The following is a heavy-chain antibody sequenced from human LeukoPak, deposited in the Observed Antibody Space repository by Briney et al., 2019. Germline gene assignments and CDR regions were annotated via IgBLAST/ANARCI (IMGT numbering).Heavy chain of an antibody. V-gene: IGHV4-61*02. Sequence: SQTLSLTCTVSGGSVTSGNYYWNWIRQPAGKGLEWIGRIYTNGSTDYNPSLKSRVTMSVDTSKNQFSLKLSSVSAADTAVYYCARGPWRSGFDYWGQGTLVTVSS. CDR1: GGSVTSGNYY. D-gene: IGHD3-3*01. CDR2: IYTNGST. CDR3: ARGPWRSGFDY. J-gene: IGHJ4*02.